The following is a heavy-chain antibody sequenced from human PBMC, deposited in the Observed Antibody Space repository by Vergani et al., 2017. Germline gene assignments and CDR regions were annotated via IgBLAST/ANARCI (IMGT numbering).Heavy chain of an antibody. J-gene: IGHJ5*02. D-gene: IGHD3-10*01. Sequence: QVRLQESGPGLVKPSETLSLTCSVSFDSIRNLYCNWIRQPPGKGLEWIGSIHYSENTNYNPSLETRVTISGDTSKNQFSLKLNSVTAADTAVYYCGRVADFYGLGSRLLDLWGQGILVTVSS. CDR2: IHYSENT. V-gene: IGHV4-59*11. CDR3: GRVADFYGLGSRLLDL. CDR1: FDSIRNLY.